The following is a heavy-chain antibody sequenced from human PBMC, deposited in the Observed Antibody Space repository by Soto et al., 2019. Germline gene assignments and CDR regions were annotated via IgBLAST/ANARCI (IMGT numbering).Heavy chain of an antibody. D-gene: IGHD2-15*01. V-gene: IGHV3-21*06. CDR2: NSTSGSFK. CDR3: ARDLPQGGTSSWDVDS. J-gene: IGHJ4*02. CDR1: GFIFSANT. Sequence: EVRLVASGGGLVKPGGSLRLSCAASGFIFSANTMNWVRQVPGKGLQWLSTNSTSGSFKSYGDSPKGRFTISRDNAKNSQFMQMNSLRDDDTGFDFCARDLPQGGTSSWDVDSWGQGTLVTVSS.